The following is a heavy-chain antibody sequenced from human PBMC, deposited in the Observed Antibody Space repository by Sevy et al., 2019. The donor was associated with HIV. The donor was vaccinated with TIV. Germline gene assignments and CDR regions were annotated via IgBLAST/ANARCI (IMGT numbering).Heavy chain of an antibody. Sequence: ASVKVSCKASGGTFSSYAISWVRQAPGQGLEWMGGIIPIFGTANYAQKFQGRVTITADESTSTASMELSSLRSEDTAVYYCARGYCSSTSCYNPNYYYYGMDVWGQGTTVTVSS. V-gene: IGHV1-69*13. CDR2: IIPIFGTA. CDR1: GGTFSSYA. D-gene: IGHD2-2*01. CDR3: ARGYCSSTSCYNPNYYYYGMDV. J-gene: IGHJ6*02.